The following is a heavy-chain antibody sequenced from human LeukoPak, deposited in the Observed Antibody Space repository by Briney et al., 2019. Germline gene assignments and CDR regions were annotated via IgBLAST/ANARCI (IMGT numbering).Heavy chain of an antibody. J-gene: IGHJ4*02. V-gene: IGHV1-18*01. Sequence: GASVKVSCKASGYTFTSYGISWVRQAPGQGLEWMGWISAYNGNTNYAQKLQGRVTMTTDTSTSTAYMELTSLKSEDTAVYYCATFALFGVVNAYYFYYWGQGTLVTVSS. CDR3: ATFALFGVVNAYYFYY. CDR1: GYTFTSYG. D-gene: IGHD3-3*01. CDR2: ISAYNGNT.